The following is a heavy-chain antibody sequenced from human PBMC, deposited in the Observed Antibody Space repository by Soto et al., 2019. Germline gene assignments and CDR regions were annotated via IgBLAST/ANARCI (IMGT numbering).Heavy chain of an antibody. J-gene: IGHJ5*02. CDR1: GFSLSNNGEA. D-gene: IGHD3-10*02. V-gene: IGHV2-5*02. Sequence: SGPTLVNPTQTLTQTCTFSGFSLSNNGEAVGWFRQSPGKALEWLVLIYWDDDNRYNPTLRTRLSTTKDTSKNQVVLTLTNMDPVDTATYYCARYVATSPAGWFEPWGQGIPVTVSS. CDR2: IYWDDDN. CDR3: ARYVATSPAGWFEP.